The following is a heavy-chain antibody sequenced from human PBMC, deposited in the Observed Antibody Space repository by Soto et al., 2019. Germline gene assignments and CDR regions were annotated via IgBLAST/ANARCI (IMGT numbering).Heavy chain of an antibody. CDR2: IYSGGST. Sequence: EVQLVETGGGLIQPGGSLRLSCAASGFTVSSNYMSWVRQAPGKGLEWVSVIYSGGSTYYADSVKGRFTISRDNSKNTLYLQMNSLRAEDTAVYYCARDRTVTTSRAFDIWGQGTMFTVSS. CDR3: ARDRTVTTSRAFDI. D-gene: IGHD4-17*01. V-gene: IGHV3-53*02. CDR1: GFTVSSNY. J-gene: IGHJ3*02.